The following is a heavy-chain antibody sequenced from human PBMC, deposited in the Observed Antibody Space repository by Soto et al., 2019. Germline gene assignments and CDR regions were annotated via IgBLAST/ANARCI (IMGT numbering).Heavy chain of an antibody. V-gene: IGHV3-66*01. J-gene: IGHJ5*02. D-gene: IGHD6-13*01. CDR2: IYSGGDT. CDR1: GTTVSRNN. CDR3: ARDGWSSSWAVT. Sequence: QLVQSGGGLVQPGGSLRLSCAASGTTVSRNNMTWVRQAPGKGLEWVSIIYSGGDTYYADFVKGRFTISRDNPKNTVYLQMTSLRAEDTAVYYCARDGWSSSWAVTWGQGTLVSVSS.